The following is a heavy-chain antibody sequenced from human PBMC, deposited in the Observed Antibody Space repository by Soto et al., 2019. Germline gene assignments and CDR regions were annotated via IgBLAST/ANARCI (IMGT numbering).Heavy chain of an antibody. V-gene: IGHV4-39*01. J-gene: IGHJ4*02. CDR1: GGSISSSSYY. Sequence: SETLSLTCTVSGGSISSSSYYWGWIRPPPGKGLEWIGSIYYSGSTYYNPSLKSRVTLSVDTSKNQFSLKLSSVTAADTAVYYCARLVGPTFDYWGQGTLVTVSS. D-gene: IGHD2-15*01. CDR3: ARLVGPTFDY. CDR2: IYYSGST.